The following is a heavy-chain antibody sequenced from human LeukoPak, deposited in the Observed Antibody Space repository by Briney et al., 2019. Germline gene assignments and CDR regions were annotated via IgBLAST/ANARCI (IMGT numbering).Heavy chain of an antibody. V-gene: IGHV3-23*01. CDR1: GFTFSTYA. D-gene: IGHD2-15*01. Sequence: GGSLRLSCAASGFTFSTYAMSWVRQAPGKGLEWVSGISGSGGSTFYADSVKGRFTISRDNAKNSLYLQMNSLRAEDTAVYYCARDPGCSGGSCYSDYWGQGTLVTVSS. J-gene: IGHJ4*02. CDR2: ISGSGGST. CDR3: ARDPGCSGGSCYSDY.